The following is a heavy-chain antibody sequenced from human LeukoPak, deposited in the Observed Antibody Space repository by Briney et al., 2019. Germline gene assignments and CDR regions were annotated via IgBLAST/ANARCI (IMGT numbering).Heavy chain of an antibody. D-gene: IGHD2-15*01. CDR2: ISNYNGDT. J-gene: IGHJ4*02. CDR1: GSTYTSCG. Sequence: GASVKVSCKSSGSTYTSCGVSWVRQAPGQGLEWMGWISNYNGDTNYAQKFQGRVTMTTDTSTSTVYMEVRSLRSDDTAVYYCATQHTSIHFTHYSRKWGEGTLVTVSS. CDR3: ATQHTSIHFTHYSRK. V-gene: IGHV1-18*01.